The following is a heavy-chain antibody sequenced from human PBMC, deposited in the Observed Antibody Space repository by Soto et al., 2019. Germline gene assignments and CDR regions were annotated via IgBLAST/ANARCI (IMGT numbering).Heavy chain of an antibody. CDR2: ISSSGSTI. D-gene: IGHD4-17*01. CDR3: AGERDYGDFYFDY. Sequence: GGSLRLSCAASGFTFSSYEMNWVRQAPGKGLEWVSYISSSGSTIYHADSVKGRFTISRDNAKNSLYLQMNSLRAEDTAVYYCAGERDYGDFYFDYWGQGTLVTVSS. CDR1: GFTFSSYE. J-gene: IGHJ4*02. V-gene: IGHV3-48*03.